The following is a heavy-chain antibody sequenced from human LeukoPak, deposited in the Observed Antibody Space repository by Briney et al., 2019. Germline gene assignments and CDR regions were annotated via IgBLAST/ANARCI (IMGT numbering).Heavy chain of an antibody. J-gene: IGHJ4*02. Sequence: GGSLRLPCAASGFTFSSYEMNWVRQAPGKGLEWVSYISSSGSTIYYADSVKGRFTISRDNAKNSLYLQMNSLRAEDTAVYYCASQVNWNYDYWGQGTLVTVSS. D-gene: IGHD1-1*01. CDR1: GFTFSSYE. V-gene: IGHV3-48*03. CDR2: ISSSGSTI. CDR3: ASQVNWNYDY.